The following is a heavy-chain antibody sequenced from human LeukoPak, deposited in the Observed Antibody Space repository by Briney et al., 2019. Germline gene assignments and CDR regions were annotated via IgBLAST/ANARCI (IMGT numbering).Heavy chain of an antibody. Sequence: SETLSLTCTVSGGSISSYYWSWIRQPPGKGLEWIGYIYYSGSTNYNPSLKSRVTISVDTSKNQFSLKLSSVTAADTAVYYCARSWYSYGIYYMDVWGKGTTVTVSS. D-gene: IGHD5-18*01. CDR1: GGSISSYY. V-gene: IGHV4-59*01. J-gene: IGHJ6*03. CDR3: ARSWYSYGIYYMDV. CDR2: IYYSGST.